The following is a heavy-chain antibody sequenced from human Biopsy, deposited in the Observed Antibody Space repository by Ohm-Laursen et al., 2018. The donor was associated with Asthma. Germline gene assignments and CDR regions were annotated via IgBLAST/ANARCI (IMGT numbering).Heavy chain of an antibody. D-gene: IGHD3-10*01. V-gene: IGHV3-33*05. CDR2: MSYDGSIK. CDR3: ARGLDYSGRSGFDY. J-gene: IGHJ4*02. CDR1: GFTFSSYG. Sequence: SLRLSCAASGFTFSSYGMDWVRQAPGKGLQWVALMSYDGSIKDYADSVKGRFTISRDNSMNTLYLHMNSLRVEDTAVYYCARGLDYSGRSGFDYWGQGTLVTVSS.